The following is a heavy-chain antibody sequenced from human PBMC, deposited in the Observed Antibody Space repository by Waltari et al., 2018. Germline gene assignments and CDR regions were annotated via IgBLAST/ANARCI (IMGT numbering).Heavy chain of an antibody. D-gene: IGHD1-1*01. J-gene: IGHJ6*03. V-gene: IGHV1-2*02. CDR1: GYTFTGYY. CDR2: INPNSGGT. Sequence: QVQLVQSGAEVKKPGASVKVSCKASGYTFTGYYMHWVRQAPGQGLEWMGWINPNSGGTNYAQKFQGRVTMTRDTSISTAYMELSRLRSDDTAVYYCARWGTVDDYYYYMDVWGKGTTVTISS. CDR3: ARWGTVDDYYYYMDV.